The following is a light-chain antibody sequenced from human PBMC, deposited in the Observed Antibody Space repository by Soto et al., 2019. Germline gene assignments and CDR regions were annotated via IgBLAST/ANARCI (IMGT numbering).Light chain of an antibody. CDR2: GAS. V-gene: IGKV3-20*01. J-gene: IGKJ1*01. CDR3: QQYGSSPGT. CDR1: QSVSSSY. Sequence: EIVLTQSPGTLSLSPGERATLSCRASQSVSSSYLAWYQHKPGQAPRLLIYGASIRATDIPDRFSGSGSGTDFTLTITRLEPEDFAVYYCQQYGSSPGTFGQGTKVEIK.